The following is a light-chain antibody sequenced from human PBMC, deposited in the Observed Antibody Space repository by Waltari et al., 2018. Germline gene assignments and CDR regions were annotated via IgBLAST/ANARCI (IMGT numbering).Light chain of an antibody. CDR2: DVS. CDR3: ASYTSSNTVI. Sequence: QSALTQPASVSGSAGQSIAIPCSGTNSDIGRYNYVSWYQQPPGNAPRLIIYDVSRWPSGVSNRFIGSKSGITASLAISGLQAEDEGDYFCASYTSSNTVIFGGGTRVTVL. CDR1: NSDIGRYNY. V-gene: IGLV2-14*03. J-gene: IGLJ2*01.